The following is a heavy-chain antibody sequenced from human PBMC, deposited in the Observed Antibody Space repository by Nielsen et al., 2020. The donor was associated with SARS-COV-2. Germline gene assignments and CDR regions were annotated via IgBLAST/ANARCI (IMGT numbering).Heavy chain of an antibody. V-gene: IGHV3-48*04. D-gene: IGHD5-18*01. CDR2: ISSSSSTI. CDR3: ARDKIAGYSYGYGPFFFYY. Sequence: GESLKISCAASGFTFSSYSMNWVRQAPGKGLEWVSYISSSSSTIYYADSVKGRFTISRDNAKNSLYLQMNSLRAEDTAVYYCARDKIAGYSYGYGPFFFYYWGQGTLVTVSS. CDR1: GFTFSSYS. J-gene: IGHJ4*02.